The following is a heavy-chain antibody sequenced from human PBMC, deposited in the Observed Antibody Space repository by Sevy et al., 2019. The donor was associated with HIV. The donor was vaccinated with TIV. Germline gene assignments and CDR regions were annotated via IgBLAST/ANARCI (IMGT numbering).Heavy chain of an antibody. Sequence: GGSLRLSCAASGFTFDDYAMHWVRQAPGKGLEWVSGISWNSGSIGYADSVKGRFTISRDNAKNSLYLQMNSLRAEDTALYYCAKDMGEGRDYYYGMDVWGQGTTVTVSS. CDR1: GFTFDDYA. V-gene: IGHV3-9*01. CDR2: ISWNSGSI. J-gene: IGHJ6*02. CDR3: AKDMGEGRDYYYGMDV. D-gene: IGHD3-16*01.